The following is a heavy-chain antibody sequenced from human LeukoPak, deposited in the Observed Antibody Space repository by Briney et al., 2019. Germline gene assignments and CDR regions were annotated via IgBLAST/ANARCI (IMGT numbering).Heavy chain of an antibody. V-gene: IGHV3-53*01. CDR1: GFTVSSNY. Sequence: GGSLRLSCAASGFTVSSNYMSWVRQAPGKGLEWVSVIYSGGSTYYADSVKGRFTISRDNSKNTLYLQMNSLRAEDTAVYYCAKAFYDSSGYYYVMNAFDIWGQGTMVTVSS. CDR3: AKAFYDSSGYYYVMNAFDI. CDR2: IYSGGST. D-gene: IGHD3-22*01. J-gene: IGHJ3*02.